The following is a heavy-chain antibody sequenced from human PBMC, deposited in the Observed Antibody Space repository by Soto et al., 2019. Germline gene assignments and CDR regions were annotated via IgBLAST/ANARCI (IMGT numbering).Heavy chain of an antibody. J-gene: IGHJ3*02. D-gene: IGHD2-15*01. CDR1: GYTFTGCY. CDR3: TXSYCSGNSCYSNDAFDI. Sequence: ASVKVSCKASGYTFTGCYMHWVRQAPGQGLEWMGWISPNSGGTNYAQKFQGWVTMTRDTSISTAYMELSRLRSGDTAVYYCTXSYCSGNSCYSNDAFDIWGQGTMVTVSS. CDR2: ISPNSGGT. V-gene: IGHV1-2*04.